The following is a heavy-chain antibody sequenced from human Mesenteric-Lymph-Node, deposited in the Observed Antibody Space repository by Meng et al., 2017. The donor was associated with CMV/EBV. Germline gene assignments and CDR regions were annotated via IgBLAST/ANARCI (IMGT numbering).Heavy chain of an antibody. CDR2: ISYDGSNK. V-gene: IGHV3-30-3*01. CDR3: ARGMVRGVEYYYYGMDV. J-gene: IGHJ6*02. Sequence: GESLKISCAASGFTFSSYAMHWVRQAPGKGLEWVAVISYDGSNKYYADSVKGRFTISRDNSKNTLYLQMNSLRAEDTAVYYCARGMVRGVEYYYYGMDVWGQGTTVTVSS. CDR1: GFTFSSYA. D-gene: IGHD3-10*01.